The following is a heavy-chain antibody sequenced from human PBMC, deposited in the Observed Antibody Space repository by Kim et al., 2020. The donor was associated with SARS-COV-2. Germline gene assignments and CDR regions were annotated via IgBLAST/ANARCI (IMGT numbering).Heavy chain of an antibody. CDR3: ARDGGISARGVIVY. J-gene: IGHJ4*02. CDR1: GFTVSSNY. CDR2: IYSGGST. V-gene: IGHV3-53*01. D-gene: IGHD3-10*01. Sequence: GGSLRLSCAASGFTVSSNYMSWVRQAPGKGLEWVSVIYSGGSTYYADSVKGRFTISRDNSKNTLYLQMNSLRAEDTAVYYCARDGGISARGVIVYWGQGTLVTVSS.